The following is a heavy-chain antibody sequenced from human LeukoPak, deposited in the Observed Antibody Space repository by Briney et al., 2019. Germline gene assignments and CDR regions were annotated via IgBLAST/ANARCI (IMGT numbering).Heavy chain of an antibody. CDR1: GYTFTRYD. V-gene: IGHV1-8*01. Sequence: GASVKVSCKASGYTFTRYDIQWVRQATAPGLEWMGWMNHNSGNTGYAQKFQGRVTMTRNTSISTAYMELSSLRSEDTAVYYCARVGGLLWFGEPNRWFDPWGQGTLVTVSS. D-gene: IGHD3-10*01. CDR2: MNHNSGNT. CDR3: ARVGGLLWFGEPNRWFDP. J-gene: IGHJ5*02.